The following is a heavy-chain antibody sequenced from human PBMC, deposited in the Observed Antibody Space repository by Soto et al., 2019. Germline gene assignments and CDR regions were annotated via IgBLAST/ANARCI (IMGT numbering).Heavy chain of an antibody. V-gene: IGHV1-69*13. J-gene: IGHJ3*02. D-gene: IGHD5-12*01. CDR1: GGTLSNYS. Sequence: SVKVSCKAAGGTLSNYSIGWGRQAPGLGLEWMGQVTPKFATAKHAQKFQGRVTITADESASTAYMYVSSLRSEDTAVYFCARRRDGYNSAFDIWGQGTLVTVSS. CDR3: ARRRDGYNSAFDI. CDR2: VTPKFATA.